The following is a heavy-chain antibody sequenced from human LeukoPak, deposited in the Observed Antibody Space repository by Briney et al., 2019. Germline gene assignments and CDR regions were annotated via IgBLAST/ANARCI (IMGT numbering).Heavy chain of an antibody. CDR3: AKEWLPGWFDP. V-gene: IGHV3-23*01. Sequence: ETLSLTCAVYGGSFSGYYWSWVRQAPGKGLEWVSAISGSGGSTYYADSVKGRFTISRDNSKNTLYLQMNSLRAEDTAVYYCAKEWLPGWFDPWGQGTLVTVSS. J-gene: IGHJ5*02. CDR1: GGSFSGYY. D-gene: IGHD5-12*01. CDR2: ISGSGGST.